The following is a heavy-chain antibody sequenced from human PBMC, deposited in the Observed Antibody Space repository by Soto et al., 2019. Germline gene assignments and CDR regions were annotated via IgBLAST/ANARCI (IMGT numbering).Heavy chain of an antibody. D-gene: IGHD4-17*01. CDR3: ARSFHYGDYVDYYYGMDV. V-gene: IGHV4-39*01. Sequence: NPSETLSLTCTVSGGSISSSSYYWGWIRQPPGKGLEWIGSIYYSGSTYYNPSLKSRVTISVDTSKNQFSLKLSSVTAADTAVYYCARSFHYGDYVDYYYGMDVWGQGTTVTVSS. J-gene: IGHJ6*02. CDR1: GGSISSSSYY. CDR2: IYYSGST.